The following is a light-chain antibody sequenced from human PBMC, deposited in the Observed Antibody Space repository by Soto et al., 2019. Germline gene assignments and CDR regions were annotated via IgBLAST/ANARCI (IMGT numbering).Light chain of an antibody. V-gene: IGLV2-8*01. J-gene: IGLJ3*02. CDR2: EVS. Sequence: QSALTQPPSASGSPGRSVTISCSGTRSDVGDYNSVSWYQQHPGKAPKLMIYEVSKRPPGVPDRFSGSKSGSTASLTISGLQAEDEADYYCTSYTSSTTWVFGGGTKLTVL. CDR3: TSYTSSTTWV. CDR1: RSDVGDYNS.